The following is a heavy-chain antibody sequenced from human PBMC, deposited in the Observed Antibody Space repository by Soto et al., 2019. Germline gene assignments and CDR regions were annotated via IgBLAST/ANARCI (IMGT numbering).Heavy chain of an antibody. CDR1: GDTFTANY. V-gene: IGHV1-2*02. CDR3: ASGLGKGGGSAGFDY. Sequence: ASVKVSCKASGDTFTANYIHWVRQAPGQGFEWMGWINPKSGGTKYPQKFQGRVTMTRDTSLSTVYMTLTRLTSDDTAVYYCASGLGKGGGSAGFDYWGQGTLVTVSS. D-gene: IGHD1-26*01. J-gene: IGHJ4*02. CDR2: INPKSGGT.